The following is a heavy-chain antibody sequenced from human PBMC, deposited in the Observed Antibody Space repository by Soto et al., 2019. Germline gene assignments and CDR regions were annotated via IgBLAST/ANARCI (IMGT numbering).Heavy chain of an antibody. V-gene: IGHV4-31*03. CDR2: IYYSGST. CDR1: GGSISSGGYY. J-gene: IGHJ4*02. CDR3: AREDYYDSSGYPRIDY. D-gene: IGHD3-22*01. Sequence: QVQLQESGPGLVKPSQTLSLTCTVSGGSISSGGYYWSWIRQHPGKGLEWIGYIYYSGSTYYNPSLKSRVTISVDKSKNQFALKLSSVTAADTAVYYCAREDYYDSSGYPRIDYWGQGTLVTVSS.